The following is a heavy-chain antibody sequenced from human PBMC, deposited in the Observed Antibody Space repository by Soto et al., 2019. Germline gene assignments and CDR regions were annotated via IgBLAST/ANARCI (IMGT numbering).Heavy chain of an antibody. CDR2: IIPMFGTA. CDR1: GGTFSTYA. V-gene: IGHV1-69*12. CDR3: SSGIQVWLRRINHGYSG. Sequence: QVQLVQSGAEVKKPESSVKVSCKAPGGTFSTYAISWVRQAPGQGLEWMGGIIPMFGTANYAQRFPDRVTIAADGFMNTVYVARRSPRSEDTAVYFWSSGIQVWLRRINHGYSGWGQGTLVTVSS. J-gene: IGHJ4*02. D-gene: IGHD5-12*01.